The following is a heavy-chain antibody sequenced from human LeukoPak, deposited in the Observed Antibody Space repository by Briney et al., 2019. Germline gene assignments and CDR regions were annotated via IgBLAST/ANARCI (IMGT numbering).Heavy chain of an antibody. J-gene: IGHJ6*02. V-gene: IGHV3-30-3*01. CDR2: ISYDGSNK. CDR1: GFTFSSYA. Sequence: GGSLRLSCAASGFTFSSYAMHWVRQAPGKGLEWVADISYDGSNKYYADSVKGRFTISRDNSKNTLYLQMNSLRAEDTAVYYCARGDYDSPHYGMDVWGQGTTVTVSS. D-gene: IGHD3-3*01. CDR3: ARGDYDSPHYGMDV.